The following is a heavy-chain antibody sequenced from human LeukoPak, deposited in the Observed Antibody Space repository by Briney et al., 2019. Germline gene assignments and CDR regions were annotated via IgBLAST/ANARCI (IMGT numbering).Heavy chain of an antibody. CDR3: ARAMEQEVPAASYYYYYYMDV. D-gene: IGHD2-2*01. CDR2: INPNGGGT. Sequence: ASVKVSCKASGYTFTGYYIHWVRQAPGQGLEWMGWINPNGGGTNYAQRFQGRVTMTRDTSISTAYMELSRLRSDDTAVYYCARAMEQEVPAASYYYYYYMDVWGKGTTVTVSS. J-gene: IGHJ6*03. CDR1: GYTFTGYY. V-gene: IGHV1-2*02.